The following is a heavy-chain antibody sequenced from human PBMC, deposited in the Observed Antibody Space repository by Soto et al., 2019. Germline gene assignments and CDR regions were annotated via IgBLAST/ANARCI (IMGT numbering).Heavy chain of an antibody. Sequence: QVQLQESGPGLVKPSQTLSLTCTVSGGSISSGGYYWSWIRQHPGKGLEWIGYIYYSGSTYYNPSLKSSGTITVDTAKDQFSLKLSLGTAADTAVYYCARSIDPWGQGTLVTVSS. CDR2: IYYSGST. CDR3: ARSIDP. V-gene: IGHV4-31*01. CDR1: GGSISSGGYY. J-gene: IGHJ5*02.